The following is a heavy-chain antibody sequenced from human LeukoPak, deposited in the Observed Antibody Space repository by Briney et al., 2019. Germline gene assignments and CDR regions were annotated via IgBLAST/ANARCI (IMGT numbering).Heavy chain of an antibody. Sequence: GGSLRLSCAGSGFTFRNAWMSWVRQAPGKGLEWVANIKQDGSEKYYVDSVKGRFTISRDNAKNSLYLQMNSLRAEDTAVYHCARVHIPQSYDAYYFDYWGQGTLVTVSS. CDR2: IKQDGSEK. CDR3: ARVHIPQSYDAYYFDY. D-gene: IGHD3-22*01. V-gene: IGHV3-7*01. CDR1: GFTFRNAW. J-gene: IGHJ4*02.